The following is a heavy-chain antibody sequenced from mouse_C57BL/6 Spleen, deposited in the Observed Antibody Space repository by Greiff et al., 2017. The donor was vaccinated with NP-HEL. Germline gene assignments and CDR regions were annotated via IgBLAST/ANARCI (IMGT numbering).Heavy chain of an antibody. CDR2: ISSGSSTI. CDR3: ARDEAYYSNLDY. D-gene: IGHD2-5*01. V-gene: IGHV5-17*01. J-gene: IGHJ2*01. Sequence: EVHLVESGGGLVKPGGSLKLSCAASGFTFSDYGMHWVRQAPEKGLEWVAYISSGSSTIYYADTVKGRFTISRDNAKNTLFLQMTSLRSEDTAMYYCARDEAYYSNLDYWGQGTTLTVSS. CDR1: GFTFSDYG.